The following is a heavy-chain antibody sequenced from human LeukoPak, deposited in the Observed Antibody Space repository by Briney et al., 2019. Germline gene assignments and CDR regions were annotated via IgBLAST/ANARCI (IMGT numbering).Heavy chain of an antibody. Sequence: GGSLRLSCAASGFTFSSYGMHWVRQAPGKGLEWVAFIRYDGSNKYYADSVKGRFTISRDNSKNTLYLQMNSLRAEDTAVYYCAKGFSESSGYYSTEAFDIWGQGTMVTVSS. V-gene: IGHV3-30*02. CDR3: AKGFSESSGYYSTEAFDI. D-gene: IGHD3-22*01. J-gene: IGHJ3*02. CDR2: IRYDGSNK. CDR1: GFTFSSYG.